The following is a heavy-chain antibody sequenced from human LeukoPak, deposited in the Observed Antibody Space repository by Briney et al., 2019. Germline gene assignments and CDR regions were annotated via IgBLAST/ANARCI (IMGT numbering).Heavy chain of an antibody. CDR2: ISWNSGSI. CDR1: GFTFDDYA. D-gene: IGHD3-3*01. J-gene: IGHJ4*02. V-gene: IGHV3-9*01. CDR3: ASGTITIFGVVIN. Sequence: GRSLRLSCAASGFTFDDYAMHWVRQAPGKGLEWVSGISWNSGSIGYADSVKGRFTISRDNAKNFLYLHMNSLRAEDTAVYYCASGTITIFGVVINWGQGTLVTVSS.